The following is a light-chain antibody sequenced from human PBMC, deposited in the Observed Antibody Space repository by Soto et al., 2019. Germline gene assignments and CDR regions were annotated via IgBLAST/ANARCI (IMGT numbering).Light chain of an antibody. J-gene: IGKJ1*01. Sequence: EIVMTQSPATLAVSPGEGATRACRASQSVGSNLAWYQQHAGQAPRLLIYDASNRATGIPARFSGSGSGTDFTLTISSLEAKDFAVYYCQQRSNWPGTFGQGTKVDIK. CDR3: QQRSNWPGT. CDR2: DAS. V-gene: IGKV3-11*01. CDR1: QSVGSN.